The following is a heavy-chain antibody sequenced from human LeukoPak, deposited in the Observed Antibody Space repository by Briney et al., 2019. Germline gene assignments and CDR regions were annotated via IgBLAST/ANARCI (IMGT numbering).Heavy chain of an antibody. CDR1: GFTFSTYG. V-gene: IGHV3-30*03. J-gene: IGHJ4*02. Sequence: SGRSLRLSCAASGFTFSTYGMHWVRQAPGKGLEWVAVISYDGSNKYYADSVKGRFTVSRDNSKNTLFLQMSSLRAEDTAVYYRARDPRHCTNGICYSLFDYWGQGTLVTVSS. CDR3: ARDPRHCTNGICYSLFDY. D-gene: IGHD2-8*01. CDR2: ISYDGSNK.